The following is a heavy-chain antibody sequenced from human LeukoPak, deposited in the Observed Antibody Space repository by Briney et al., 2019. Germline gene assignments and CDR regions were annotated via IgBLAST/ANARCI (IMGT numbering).Heavy chain of an antibody. V-gene: IGHV4-39*07. J-gene: IGHJ3*02. Sequence: PSETPSLTCSVSGVSISSGSNYWGWIRQPPGKTLEWIGSIYSSGNTYYNPSLKSRVIILVDTAKNHFSLNLTSVTAADTAVYSCARSDGCGLVGIWGQGTMVTVSS. CDR3: ARSDGCGLVGI. CDR2: IYSSGNT. CDR1: GVSISSGSNY. D-gene: IGHD3-22*01.